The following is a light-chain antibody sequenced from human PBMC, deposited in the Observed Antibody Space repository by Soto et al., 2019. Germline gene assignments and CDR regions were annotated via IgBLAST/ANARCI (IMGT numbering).Light chain of an antibody. CDR1: SSDVGASNY. CDR3: TSYTTNSTVV. J-gene: IGLJ2*01. Sequence: QSALTQPASVSGSPGQSITISCTGTSSDVGASNYVSWYQQHPGEAPKLMISDVTDRPSGVSYRFSGSKYGSTASLTISGLQAEDEADYFCTSYTTNSTVVFGGGTKLTVL. CDR2: DVT. V-gene: IGLV2-14*03.